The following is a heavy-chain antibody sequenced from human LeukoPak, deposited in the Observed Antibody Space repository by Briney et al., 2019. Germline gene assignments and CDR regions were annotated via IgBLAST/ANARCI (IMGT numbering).Heavy chain of an antibody. J-gene: IGHJ6*02. Sequence: ASVKVSCKASGYTFTSYAMNWVRQAPGQGLEWMGWINTNTGNPTYAQGFTGRFVFSLDTSVSTAYLQISSLKAEDTAVYYCARAGIVVVVAATENYYYGMGVWGQGTTVTVSS. CDR2: INTNTGNP. V-gene: IGHV7-4-1*02. CDR1: GYTFTSYA. D-gene: IGHD2-15*01. CDR3: ARAGIVVVVAATENYYYGMGV.